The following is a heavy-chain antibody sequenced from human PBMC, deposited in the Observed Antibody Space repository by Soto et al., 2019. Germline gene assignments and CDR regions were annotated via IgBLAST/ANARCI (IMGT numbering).Heavy chain of an antibody. J-gene: IGHJ5*02. CDR3: ARASDMSCGCNWFVP. V-gene: IGHV1-18*04. CDR2: ISAYNGNT. Sequence: ASVKVSCKASGYTFSSYRITWVRQAPGQGLELMGWISAYNGNTDYAQNFQGRVTLTTDTSTSTAYMELRSLRSDDTALYYCARASDMSCGCNWFVPWGQGSRVTVAS. CDR1: GYTFSSYR. D-gene: IGHD2-21*01.